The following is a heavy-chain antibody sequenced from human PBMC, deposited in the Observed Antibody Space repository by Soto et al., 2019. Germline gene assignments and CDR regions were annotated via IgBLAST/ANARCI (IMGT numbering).Heavy chain of an antibody. Sequence: QVQLVQSGAEVKKPGSSLKVSCKSSGGTFSSYAISWVRQAPGQGLEWLGGIIPIFNKVNYAQKSQGRVTLTADDSTSTAYMELSSLRSDDTAVYYCARAPIRLCSGDNCYSGLDSWGQGNLVIVSS. D-gene: IGHD2-15*01. CDR3: ARAPIRLCSGDNCYSGLDS. V-gene: IGHV1-69*12. CDR2: IIPIFNKV. CDR1: GGTFSSYA. J-gene: IGHJ4*02.